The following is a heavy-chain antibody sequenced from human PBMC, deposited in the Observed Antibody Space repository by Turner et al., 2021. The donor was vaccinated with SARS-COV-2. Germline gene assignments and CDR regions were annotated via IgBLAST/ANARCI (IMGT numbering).Heavy chain of an antibody. Sequence: QVQLQESGPGLVKPSETLSLTCTVSGGSISSYYWSWIRQPPGKGLAWIGDIYYRGPTNYNPPRQSRDNKSVDTAKNPFSLELSPVTPADTAVYFWARKSVYDNFTGYTDYYCGFDVWGQGTTVTVSS. J-gene: IGHJ6*02. V-gene: IGHV4-59*08. CDR1: GGSISSYY. CDR2: IYYRGPT. D-gene: IGHD3-9*01. CDR3: ARKSVYDNFTGYTDYYCGFDV.